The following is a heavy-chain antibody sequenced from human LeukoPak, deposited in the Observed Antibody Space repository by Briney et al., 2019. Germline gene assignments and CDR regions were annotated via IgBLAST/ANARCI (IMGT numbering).Heavy chain of an antibody. CDR3: AKGSSGYFADL. CDR2: ISNDGGGI. CDR1: GITLSNYG. D-gene: IGHD3-22*01. Sequence: PGGSLRLSCAVSGITLSNYGMSWVRQAPGKGLQWVSAISNDGGGIQYADFVKGRFTISRDNSKNMLFLQMNSLTAEDTALYYCAKGSSGYFADLWGQGALVTVSS. J-gene: IGHJ5*02. V-gene: IGHV3-23*01.